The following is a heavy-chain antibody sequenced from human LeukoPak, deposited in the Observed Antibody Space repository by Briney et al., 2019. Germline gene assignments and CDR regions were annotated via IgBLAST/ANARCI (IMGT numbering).Heavy chain of an antibody. Sequence: ASVKVSCKASGYTFTSYYMHWVRQAPGQGLEWMGIINPSGGSTSYAQKFQGRVTMTRDTSTSTVYMELSSLRSEDTAVYYCARVMVRDYCSSTSCYSMDVWGKGTTVTVSS. V-gene: IGHV1-46*01. CDR2: INPSGGST. CDR1: GYTFTSYY. D-gene: IGHD2-2*01. CDR3: ARVMVRDYCSSTSCYSMDV. J-gene: IGHJ6*03.